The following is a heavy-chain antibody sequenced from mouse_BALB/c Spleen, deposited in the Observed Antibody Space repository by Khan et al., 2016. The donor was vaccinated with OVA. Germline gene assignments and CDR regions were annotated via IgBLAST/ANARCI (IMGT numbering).Heavy chain of an antibody. CDR1: GYTFTSYD. V-gene: IGHV1S56*01. Sequence: VQLQESGAEVVKSGASVKLSCKASGYTFTSYDLNWVRQRPEQGLEWIGWIFPGDGTTKYNEKFRGKATLTTDKSSSTAYIQLSRLTSEDSAVYFCARRRGSMDYWGQGTSVTVAS. CDR3: ARRRGSMDY. CDR2: IFPGDGTT. J-gene: IGHJ4*01.